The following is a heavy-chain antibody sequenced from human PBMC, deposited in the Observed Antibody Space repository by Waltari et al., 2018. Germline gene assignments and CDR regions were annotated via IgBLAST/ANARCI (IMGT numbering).Heavy chain of an antibody. J-gene: IGHJ6*02. Sequence: EVQVVESGGGLVKPGGSLRLSCVAFGFTFSNAWMDWVRQAPGKGRGWVANIKPDGSEKYSVDSVRGRFTISRDNAKNSVYLQMNSLRAEDTAVYYCSRRLDAWGQGTTVTVSS. CDR3: SRRLDA. CDR2: IKPDGSEK. V-gene: IGHV3-7*03. CDR1: GFTFSNAW.